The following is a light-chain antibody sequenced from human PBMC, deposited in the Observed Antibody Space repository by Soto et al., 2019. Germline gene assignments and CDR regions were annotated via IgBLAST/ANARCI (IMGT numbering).Light chain of an antibody. CDR1: QSVISSY. CDR2: DAS. Sequence: EIVSTQSPATLSLSPGERATLSCGASQSVISSYLAWYQQKPGLAPRLLIYDASSRATGIPDRFSGSGSGTDFTLTISRLEPEDFAVYYCQQYGSSPITFGQGTRLEIK. J-gene: IGKJ5*01. CDR3: QQYGSSPIT. V-gene: IGKV3D-20*01.